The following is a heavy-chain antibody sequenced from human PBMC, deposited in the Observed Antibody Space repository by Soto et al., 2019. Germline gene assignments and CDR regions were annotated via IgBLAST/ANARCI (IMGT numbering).Heavy chain of an antibody. CDR2: ISGSGLNT. CDR3: ARGSKSMPGAIAYYYYMDV. D-gene: IGHD2-2*02. V-gene: IGHV3-23*01. J-gene: IGHJ6*03. CDR1: GFTLSSYA. Sequence: GGSLRLSCAASGFTLSSYAMSWVRQAPGKGLEWVSGISGSGLNTYYADSVRGRFTVSRDRSENTLYLQTNSLRAEDTAVYYCARGSKSMPGAIAYYYYMDVWGKGSTVTVSS.